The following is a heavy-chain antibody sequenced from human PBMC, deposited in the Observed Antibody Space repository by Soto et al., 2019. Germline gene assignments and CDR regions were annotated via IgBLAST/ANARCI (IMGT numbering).Heavy chain of an antibody. D-gene: IGHD3-3*01. J-gene: IGHJ4*02. CDR2: IYSGGST. V-gene: IGHV3-66*04. Sequence: PGGSLRLSCAASGFTVSSNYMSWVRQAPGKGLEWVSVIYSGGSTYYADSVKGRFTISRDNSKNTLYLQMNSLRTEDTAVYYCAKHPHGVGTSWSGFYGSLIYWGQGTLLTVSS. CDR3: AKHPHGVGTSWSGFYGSLIY. CDR1: GFTVSSNY.